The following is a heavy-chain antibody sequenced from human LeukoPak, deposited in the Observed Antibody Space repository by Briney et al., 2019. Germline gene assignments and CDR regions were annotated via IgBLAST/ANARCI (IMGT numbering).Heavy chain of an antibody. CDR1: GFTFSSYG. D-gene: IGHD2-15*01. CDR3: EKTGTPEMCSGGSCYQYYFDY. CDR2: IWCDGSNK. J-gene: IGHJ4*02. Sequence: GRSLRLSCAASGFTFSSYGMHWVRQAPGKGLEWVAAIWCDGSNKYYADSVKGRFTISRDNSKNTLYLQMNSLRAEDTAVDYCEKTGTPEMCSGGSCYQYYFDYWGQGTLVTVSS. V-gene: IGHV3-33*06.